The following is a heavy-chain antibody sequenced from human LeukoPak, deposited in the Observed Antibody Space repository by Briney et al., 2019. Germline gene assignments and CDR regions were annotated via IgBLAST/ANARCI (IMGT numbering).Heavy chain of an antibody. Sequence: SQTLSLTCDISGDSVSSNSAAWNWIRQSPSRGLGWLGRTYYRSKWYNEYAVSLKSRMTINADTSKNHFSLQLNSVTPEDTAVYYCARSGGTASGNYERATLDYWGQGTLVTVSS. D-gene: IGHD1-26*01. CDR2: TYYRSKWYN. CDR1: GDSVSSNSAA. V-gene: IGHV6-1*01. CDR3: ARSGGTASGNYERATLDY. J-gene: IGHJ4*02.